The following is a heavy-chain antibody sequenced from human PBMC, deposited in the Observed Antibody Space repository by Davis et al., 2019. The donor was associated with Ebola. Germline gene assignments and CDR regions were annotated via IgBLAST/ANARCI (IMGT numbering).Heavy chain of an antibody. CDR3: ARFLEWKADY. Sequence: PGGSLRLSCKGSGYSFTSYWIGWVRQMPGRGLEWMGIIYPDDSDTRYSPSFQGQVTISADKSITTAYLQWSSLKASDTAMYYCARFLEWKADYWGQGTLVTVSS. CDR2: IYPDDSDT. V-gene: IGHV5-51*01. CDR1: GYSFTSYW. D-gene: IGHD3-3*01. J-gene: IGHJ4*02.